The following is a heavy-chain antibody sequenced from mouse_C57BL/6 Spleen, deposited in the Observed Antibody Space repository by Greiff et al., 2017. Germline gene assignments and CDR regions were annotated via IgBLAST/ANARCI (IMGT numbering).Heavy chain of an antibody. V-gene: IGHV2-5*01. CDR1: GFSLTSYG. J-gene: IGHJ3*01. CDR2: IWRGGST. Sequence: VQLQQSGPGLVQPSQSLSITCTVSGFSLTSYGVHWVRQSPGKGLEWLGVIWRGGSTDYNAAFMSRLSITKDNSKSKVFFKMNSLQADDTAIYYCAKSGESNSAWFAYWGQGTLVTVSA. D-gene: IGHD2-5*01. CDR3: AKSGESNSAWFAY.